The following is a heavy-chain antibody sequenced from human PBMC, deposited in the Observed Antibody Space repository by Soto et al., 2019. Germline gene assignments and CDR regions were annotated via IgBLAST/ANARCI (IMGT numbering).Heavy chain of an antibody. Sequence: QVQLVQSGAEVKNLGSSVKLSCKTPGGTFSSYSINWVRQAPGQGLEWMGAIIPIFGTGNYAQKLHGRVTITTDESTSTADMELSSLICEGTAVYYCARDGGRHCGGIDYWGQGTLVTVSS. V-gene: IGHV1-69*01. CDR3: ARDGGRHCGGIDY. D-gene: IGHD1-26*01. J-gene: IGHJ4*02. CDR1: GGTFSSYS. CDR2: IIPIFGTG.